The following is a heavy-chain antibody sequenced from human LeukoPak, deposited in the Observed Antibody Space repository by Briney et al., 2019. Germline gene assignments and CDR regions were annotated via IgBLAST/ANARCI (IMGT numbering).Heavy chain of an antibody. CDR2: INTNTGNP. CDR1: GYTFTNYA. CDR3: AREGQASVASAY. J-gene: IGHJ4*02. Sequence: SVKVSCKGSGYTFTNYARNWVGQAPAQGVEGMGWINTNTGNPTYAQGFTGGLVFSLDSSFSKAYVQIRSLKDEDSVVYYCAREGQASVASAYCGQGSLATVPS. V-gene: IGHV7-4-1*02. D-gene: IGHD2-21*01.